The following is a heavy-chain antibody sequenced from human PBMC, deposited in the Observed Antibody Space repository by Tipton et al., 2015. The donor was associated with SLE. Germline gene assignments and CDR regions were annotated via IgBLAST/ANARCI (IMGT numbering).Heavy chain of an antibody. Sequence: TLSLTCTVSGGSVSSSSYYWGWIRQPPGKGLEWIGSIYHSGSTNYNPALKSRVTISVDTSKNQFALKLSSVTAADTAVYYCAAVGRPVFYYYGMDVWGQGTTVTVSS. CDR1: GGSVSSSSYY. J-gene: IGHJ6*02. D-gene: IGHD4-23*01. CDR2: IYHSGST. V-gene: IGHV4-39*06. CDR3: AAVGRPVFYYYGMDV.